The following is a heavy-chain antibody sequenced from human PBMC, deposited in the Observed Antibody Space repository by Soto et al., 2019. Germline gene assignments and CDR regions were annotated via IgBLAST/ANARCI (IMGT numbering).Heavy chain of an antibody. J-gene: IGHJ4*02. CDR1: GGSFSGYY. Sequence: TCAVYGGSFSGYYWSWIRQPPGKGLEWIGEINHSGSTNYNPSLKSRVTISVDTSKNTLYLQMNSLRAEDTAVYYCAKGFQWELLFSFDYWGQGTLVTVSS. CDR3: AKGFQWELLFSFDY. V-gene: IGHV4-34*01. CDR2: INHSGST. D-gene: IGHD1-26*01.